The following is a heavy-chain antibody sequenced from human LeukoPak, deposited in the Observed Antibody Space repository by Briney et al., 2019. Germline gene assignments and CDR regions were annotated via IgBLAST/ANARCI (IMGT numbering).Heavy chain of an antibody. CDR1: GDSIRSSIYY. CDR3: ARGETDNWFDP. V-gene: IGHV4-39*07. Sequence: SETLSLTCGVSGDSIRSSIYYWGWIRQPPGKGLEWIGSVYYDGSAYYNPSLKSRVTISVDTSKNQLSLKLSSVTAADTAVYYCARGETDNWFDPWGQGTLVTVSS. D-gene: IGHD1-26*01. CDR2: VYYDGSA. J-gene: IGHJ5*02.